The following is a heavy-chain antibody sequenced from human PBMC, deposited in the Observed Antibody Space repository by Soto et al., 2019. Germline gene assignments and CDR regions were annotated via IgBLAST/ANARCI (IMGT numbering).Heavy chain of an antibody. Sequence: QVQLQESGPGLVKPSQTLSLTCIVSGGSIVSSGYYWNWIRQHPGKGLEWIGYIYYSGSVYYNPSLKSRLTISVDTSNNHFSLKLSSVTAADTAVYYCARSTRYHLDYWGQGTLVTVSS. CDR1: GGSIVSSGYY. V-gene: IGHV4-31*03. CDR2: IYYSGSV. D-gene: IGHD2-15*01. CDR3: ARSTRYHLDY. J-gene: IGHJ4*02.